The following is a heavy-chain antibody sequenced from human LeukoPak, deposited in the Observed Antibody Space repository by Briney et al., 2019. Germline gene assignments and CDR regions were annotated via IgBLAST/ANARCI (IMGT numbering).Heavy chain of an antibody. CDR2: TYYRSKWYN. V-gene: IGHV6-1*01. J-gene: IGHJ6*02. Sequence: SQTLSLTCAISGDSVSSNSTAWNWIRQSPSRGLEWLGRTYYRSKWYNDYAVSVKSRITINPDTSKNQSSLQLNSVTPEDTAVYYCARESDMVGAHPFYYGMDVWGQGTTVTVSS. CDR3: ARESDMVGAHPFYYGMDV. D-gene: IGHD1-26*01. CDR1: GDSVSSNSTA.